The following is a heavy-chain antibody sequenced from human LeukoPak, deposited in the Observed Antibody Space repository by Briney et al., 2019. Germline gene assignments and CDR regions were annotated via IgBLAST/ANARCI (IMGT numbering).Heavy chain of an antibody. CDR3: ARDDLLWFGEPLGVRFDHDAFDI. D-gene: IGHD3-10*01. CDR1: GYTFTSYG. Sequence: GASVKVSCKASGYTFTSYGISWVRQAPGQGLEWMGWISAYNGNTNYAQKLQGRVTMTTDTSTSTAYMELRSLRSDDTAVYYCARDDLLWFGEPLGVRFDHDAFDIWGQGTMVTVSS. V-gene: IGHV1-18*01. CDR2: ISAYNGNT. J-gene: IGHJ3*02.